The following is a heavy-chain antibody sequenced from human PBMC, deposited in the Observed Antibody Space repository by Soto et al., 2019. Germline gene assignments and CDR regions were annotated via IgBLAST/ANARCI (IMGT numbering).Heavy chain of an antibody. D-gene: IGHD7-27*01. CDR3: AKDPYVTSLGGAFAI. V-gene: IGHV3-23*01. Sequence: EVQLLESGGGLVQPGGSLRLSCAASGFTFSSYAMSWVRQAPGKGLEWVAAISGSGGSTYYADSVKGRFTISRDNSKNTLYLLMNSLRADDTAVYYCAKDPYVTSLGGAFAIWGQGTMVTVSS. J-gene: IGHJ3*02. CDR1: GFTFSSYA. CDR2: ISGSGGST.